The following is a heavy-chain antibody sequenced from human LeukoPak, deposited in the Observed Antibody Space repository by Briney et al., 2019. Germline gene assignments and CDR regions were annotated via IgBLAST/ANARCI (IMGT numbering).Heavy chain of an antibody. CDR3: AREDSSGWYWDY. J-gene: IGHJ4*02. Sequence: PGGSLRLSCAASGFTFGSYWMSWVRQAPGQGLEWVANIKQDGSDKYYVDSVKGRFTISRDNAKNSLYLQMNSLRAEDTAVYYCAREDSSGWYWDYWGQGTLVTVSS. D-gene: IGHD6-19*01. CDR1: GFTFGSYW. V-gene: IGHV3-7*01. CDR2: IKQDGSDK.